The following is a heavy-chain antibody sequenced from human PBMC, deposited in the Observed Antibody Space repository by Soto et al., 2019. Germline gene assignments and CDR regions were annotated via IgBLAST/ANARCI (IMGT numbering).Heavy chain of an antibody. CDR3: AKGGRQWLVTSDFNY. V-gene: IGHV3-30*18. CDR2: VSHDGRNT. CDR1: GFTFSDYA. J-gene: IGHJ4*02. Sequence: VQLVESGGGVVQPGRSLRLSCAASGFTFSDYAMHWFRQAPGKGLEWVAVVSHDGRNTHYADSVKGRFTNSRDSSKNTVSLEMTSLRAEDTAVYYCAKGGRQWLVTSDFNYWGQGALVTVSS. D-gene: IGHD6-19*01.